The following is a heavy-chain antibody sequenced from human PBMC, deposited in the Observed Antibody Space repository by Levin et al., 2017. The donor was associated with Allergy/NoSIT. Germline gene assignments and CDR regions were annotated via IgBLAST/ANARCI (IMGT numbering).Heavy chain of an antibody. D-gene: IGHD6-13*01. V-gene: IGHV4-39*07. CDR1: GGSISSSSYY. Sequence: SSETLSLTCTVSGGSISSSSYYWGWIRQPPGTGLEWIGSIYYSGSTYYNPSLKSRVTISVDTSKNQFSLKLSSVTAADTAVYYCARDSSIAAAEGVWFDPWGQGTLVTVSS. CDR3: ARDSSIAAAEGVWFDP. CDR2: IYYSGST. J-gene: IGHJ5*02.